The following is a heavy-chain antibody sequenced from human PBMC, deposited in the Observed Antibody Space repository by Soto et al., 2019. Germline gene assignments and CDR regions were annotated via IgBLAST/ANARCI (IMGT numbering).Heavy chain of an antibody. J-gene: IGHJ5*02. CDR2: IYTSGST. V-gene: IGHV4-4*07. CDR3: ARDNRFAGTRSICWFDP. CDR1: CGSIISYY. Sequence: SETLSLTCTFSCGSIISYYWSWIRQPAGKGLEWIGRIYTSGSTNYNPSLKSRVTMSVDTSKNQFSLKLSSVTAADTAVYYCARDNRFAGTRSICWFDPWGQGTLVTVS. D-gene: IGHD1-7*01.